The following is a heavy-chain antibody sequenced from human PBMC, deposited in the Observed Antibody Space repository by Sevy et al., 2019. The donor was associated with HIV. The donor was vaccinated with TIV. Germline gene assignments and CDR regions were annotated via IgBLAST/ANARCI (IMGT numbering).Heavy chain of an antibody. CDR2: ISSSSSYI. Sequence: GGSLRLSCAASGFTFSSYSMNWVRQAPGKGLEWVSSISSSSSYIYYADSVKGRFTISRDNAKNSLYLQMNSLRAEDTAVYYCARGAILWFGELLDYWGQGTLVTDSS. CDR1: GFTFSSYS. V-gene: IGHV3-21*01. CDR3: ARGAILWFGELLDY. J-gene: IGHJ4*02. D-gene: IGHD3-10*01.